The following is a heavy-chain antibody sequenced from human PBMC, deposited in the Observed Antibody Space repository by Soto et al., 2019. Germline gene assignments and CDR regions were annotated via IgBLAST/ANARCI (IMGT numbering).Heavy chain of an antibody. D-gene: IGHD3-22*01. CDR2: IYHSGST. CDR1: GGSISSSNW. CDR3: ARSFANGYDSSGYDDAFDI. V-gene: IGHV4-4*02. J-gene: IGHJ3*02. Sequence: SETLSLTCVVSGGSISSSNWWSWVRQPPGKGLEWIGEIYHSGSTNYNPSLKSRVTISVDKSKNQFSLKLSSVTAADTAVYYCARSFANGYDSSGYDDAFDIWGQGTMVTVSS.